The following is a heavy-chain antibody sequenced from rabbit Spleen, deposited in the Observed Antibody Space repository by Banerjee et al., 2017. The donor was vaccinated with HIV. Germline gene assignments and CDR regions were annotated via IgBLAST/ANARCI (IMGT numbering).Heavy chain of an antibody. CDR1: GFTLSNYW. V-gene: IGHV1S45*01. CDR2: IYTGTGST. D-gene: IGHD8-1*01. J-gene: IGHJ6*01. Sequence: QEQLEESGGDLVKPGASLTLTCTASGFTLSNYWMYWVRQAPGKGLERIACIYTGTGSTYYATWAKGRFTISKTSSTTVTLQMTSLTAADTATYFCARDGAGGSYFALWGQGTLVTVS. CDR3: ARDGAGGSYFAL.